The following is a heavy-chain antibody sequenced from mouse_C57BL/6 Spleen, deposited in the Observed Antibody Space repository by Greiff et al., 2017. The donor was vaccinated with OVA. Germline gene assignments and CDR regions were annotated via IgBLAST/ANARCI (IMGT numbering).Heavy chain of an antibody. D-gene: IGHD1-1*01. Sequence: QVQLQQSGPELVKPGASVKISCKASGYAFSSSWMNWVKQRPGKGLEWIGRIYPGDGDTNYNGKFKGKATLTADKSSSTAYMQLSSLTSEDSAVYCCARRFITTVEFDYWGQGTTLTVSS. J-gene: IGHJ2*01. CDR3: ARRFITTVEFDY. CDR2: IYPGDGDT. V-gene: IGHV1-82*01. CDR1: GYAFSSSW.